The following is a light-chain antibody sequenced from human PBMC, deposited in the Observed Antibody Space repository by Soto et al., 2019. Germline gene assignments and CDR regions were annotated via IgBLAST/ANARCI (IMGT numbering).Light chain of an antibody. CDR2: EVV. Sequence: QSALTQPPSASGSPGQSVTISCTGTKNDISVYDFVSWYQHHPGKAPRLIIYEVVQRPSGVPDRFSGSKSGNTASLTVSGLQAADEADYFCKSYAGSNTYVFGSGTKPPS. CDR1: KNDISVYDF. J-gene: IGLJ1*01. CDR3: KSYAGSNTYV. V-gene: IGLV2-8*01.